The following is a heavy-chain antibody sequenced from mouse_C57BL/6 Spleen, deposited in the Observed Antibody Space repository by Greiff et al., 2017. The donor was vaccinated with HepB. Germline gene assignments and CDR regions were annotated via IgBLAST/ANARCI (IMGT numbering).Heavy chain of an antibody. Sequence: VQLQQPGAELVRPGSSVKLSCKASGYTFTSYWMHWVKQRPIQGLEWIGNIDPSDSETHYNQKFKDKATLTVDKSSSTAYMQLSSLTSEDSAVYYCARSMITTRYAMDYWGQGTSVTVSS. V-gene: IGHV1-52*01. CDR3: ARSMITTRYAMDY. D-gene: IGHD2-4*01. J-gene: IGHJ4*01. CDR1: GYTFTSYW. CDR2: IDPSDSET.